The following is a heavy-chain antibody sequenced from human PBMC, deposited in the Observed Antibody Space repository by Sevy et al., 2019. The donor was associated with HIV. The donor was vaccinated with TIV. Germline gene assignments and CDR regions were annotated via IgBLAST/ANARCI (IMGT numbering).Heavy chain of an antibody. CDR1: GGSFSGYY. J-gene: IGHJ3*02. CDR2: INHRGGT. D-gene: IGHD2-8*02. V-gene: IGHV4-34*01. Sequence: SETLSLTCAVYGGSFSGYYWSWIRQPPGKGLEWIGEINHRGGTNYNPSLKIRVTISVDTSKNQFSLKLNSVTAADTAVYYCARHCTGSSCSHAFDIWGQGTMVTVSS. CDR3: ARHCTGSSCSHAFDI.